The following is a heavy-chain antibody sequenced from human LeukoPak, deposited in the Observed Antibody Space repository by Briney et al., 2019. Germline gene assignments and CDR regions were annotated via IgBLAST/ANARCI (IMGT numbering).Heavy chain of an antibody. CDR2: IYYSGST. J-gene: IGHJ6*03. D-gene: IGHD3-10*02. V-gene: IGHV4-39*01. CDR3: ARLYVYYYMDV. Sequence: SETLSLTCTVSGGSMSSSSYYWGWIRQPPGKGLEWIGSIYYSGSTYYNPSLKSRVTISVDTSNYQFSLRLNSVTAADTAVYYCARLYVYYYMDVWGKGTTVTVSS. CDR1: GGSMSSSSYY.